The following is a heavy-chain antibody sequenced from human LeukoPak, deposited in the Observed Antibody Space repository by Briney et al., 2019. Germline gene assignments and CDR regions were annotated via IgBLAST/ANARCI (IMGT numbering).Heavy chain of an antibody. D-gene: IGHD5-18*01. CDR1: GFTVSSYY. Sequence: GGSLRLSCAASGFTVSSYYMNWVRQAPGKELEWVSVIYTGGGRYYADSVRGRFTISRDTSKNMVFLQMNSLRAEDTAVYYCARAQSYSYGLYYFDYWGQGTLVTVSS. J-gene: IGHJ4*02. CDR2: IYTGGGR. CDR3: ARAQSYSYGLYYFDY. V-gene: IGHV3-53*01.